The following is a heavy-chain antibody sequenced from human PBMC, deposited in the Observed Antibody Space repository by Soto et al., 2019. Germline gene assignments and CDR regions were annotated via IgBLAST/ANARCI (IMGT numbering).Heavy chain of an antibody. V-gene: IGHV3-23*01. CDR3: AKDRVPAAEGYYGMDV. CDR1: GFTFSSYA. D-gene: IGHD6-13*01. J-gene: IGHJ6*02. Sequence: EVQLLESGGGLVQPGGSLRLSCAASGFTFSSYAMSWVRQAPGKGLEWVSAISGSGGSTYYADSVKGRFTISRDNSKNTLYLQMNSLRAEDTAVYYCAKDRVPAAEGYYGMDVWGQGTTVTVSS. CDR2: ISGSGGST.